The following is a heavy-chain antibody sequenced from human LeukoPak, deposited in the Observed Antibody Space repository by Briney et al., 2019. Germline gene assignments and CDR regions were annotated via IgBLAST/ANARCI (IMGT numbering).Heavy chain of an antibody. Sequence: GGSLRLSCAASGFTFSSFAMSWVRQAPGKGLEWVSAISGGGGSTYYADSVKGRFTISRDNSKNTLYLQMNSLRAEDTAVYYCAKGFRSGWYLDYFDYWGQGTLVTVSS. CDR1: GFTFSSFA. J-gene: IGHJ4*02. CDR2: ISGGGGST. CDR3: AKGFRSGWYLDYFDY. D-gene: IGHD6-19*01. V-gene: IGHV3-23*01.